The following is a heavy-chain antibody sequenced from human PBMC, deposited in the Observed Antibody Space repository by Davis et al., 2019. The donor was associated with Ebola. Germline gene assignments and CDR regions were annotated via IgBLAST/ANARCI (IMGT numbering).Heavy chain of an antibody. V-gene: IGHV1-2*06. CDR2: INPNSGGT. CDR3: ARDGFQGVLVGATTPDY. J-gene: IGHJ4*02. D-gene: IGHD1-26*01. Sequence: ASVKVSCKASGYTFTSYAMNWVRQAPGQGLEWMGRINPNSGGTNYAQKFQGRVTMTRDTSISTAYMELSRLRSDDTAVYYCARDGFQGVLVGATTPDYWGQGTLVTVSS. CDR1: GYTFTSYA.